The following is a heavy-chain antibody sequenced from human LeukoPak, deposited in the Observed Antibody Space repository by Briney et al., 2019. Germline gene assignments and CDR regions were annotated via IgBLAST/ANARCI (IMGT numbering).Heavy chain of an antibody. D-gene: IGHD4-17*01. J-gene: IGHJ5*02. Sequence: PSETLSLTCTVSGGSISSDYWSWIRQPPGKGLEWIGYIYYSGGTNYDPSLKSRVTISVDTSKNQFSLKLSSVTAADTAVYYCARALTMTHVGVWFDPWGQGALVTVSS. CDR2: IYYSGGT. CDR3: ARALTMTHVGVWFDP. CDR1: GGSISSDY. V-gene: IGHV4-59*01.